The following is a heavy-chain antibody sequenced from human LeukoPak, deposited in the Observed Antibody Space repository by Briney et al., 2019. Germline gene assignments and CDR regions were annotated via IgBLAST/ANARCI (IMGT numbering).Heavy chain of an antibody. V-gene: IGHV4-39*01. Sequence: VKPSETLSLTCTVSGGSISSSSYYWGWIRQPPGKGLEWIGSIYSSGSTCYNPSLKSRVTISVDTSKNQFSLNLSSVPASDTAVYYCARRGGSGRSFDYWGQGILVT. CDR2: IYSSGST. CDR1: GGSISSSSYY. D-gene: IGHD3-10*01. CDR3: ARRGGSGRSFDY. J-gene: IGHJ4*02.